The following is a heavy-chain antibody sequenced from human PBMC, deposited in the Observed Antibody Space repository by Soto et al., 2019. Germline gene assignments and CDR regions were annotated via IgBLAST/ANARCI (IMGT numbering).Heavy chain of an antibody. CDR1: GFTFTTFT. V-gene: IGHV3-30-3*01. J-gene: IGHJ4*02. Sequence: QVQLVESGGGVVQPGTSLRLSCSASGFTFTTFTMHWVRQAPGKGLEWMALISYDGSNKEYADPVKGRFTISRDNFKNTLYMQMNSLRAEDTAVYYSARAGIRLSPRCDVVDSWGQGNLVTVSS. CDR2: ISYDGSNK. CDR3: ARAGIRLSPRCDVVDS. D-gene: IGHD6-6*01.